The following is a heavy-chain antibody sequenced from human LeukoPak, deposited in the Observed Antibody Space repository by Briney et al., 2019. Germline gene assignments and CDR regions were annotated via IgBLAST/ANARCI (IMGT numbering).Heavy chain of an antibody. D-gene: IGHD2-15*01. V-gene: IGHV1-69*13. CDR2: IIPIFGTA. Sequence: ASVKVSCKASGGTFSSCAISWVRQASGQGLEWMGGIIPIFGTANYAQKFQGRVTITADEATSTAYMELSSLRSEDTAVYYCARGAAANCSGGSCYQIYYYYYYMDVWGKGTTVTVSS. CDR3: ARGAAANCSGGSCYQIYYYYYYMDV. CDR1: GGTFSSCA. J-gene: IGHJ6*03.